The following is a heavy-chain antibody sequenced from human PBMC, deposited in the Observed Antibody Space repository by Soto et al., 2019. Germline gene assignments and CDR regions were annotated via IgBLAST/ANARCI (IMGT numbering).Heavy chain of an antibody. V-gene: IGHV3-30*18. CDR2: ISYDGSNK. CDR3: AKDLGSGYSDY. CDR1: GFTFSSYG. D-gene: IGHD3-22*01. J-gene: IGHJ4*02. Sequence: VGSLRLSCAASGFTFSSYGMHWVRQAPGKGLEWVAVISYDGSNKYYADSVKGRFTISRDNSKNTLYLQMNSLRAEDTAVYYCAKDLGSGYSDYWGQGTLVNVSS.